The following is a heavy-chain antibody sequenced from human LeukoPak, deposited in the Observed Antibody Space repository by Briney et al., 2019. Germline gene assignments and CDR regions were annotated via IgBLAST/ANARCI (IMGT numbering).Heavy chain of an antibody. D-gene: IGHD3-22*01. CDR1: GGSISSGDYY. CDR3: ARLFSGYYYG. Sequence: SETLSLTCTVSGGSISSGDYYWSWIRQPPGKGLEWIGYIYYSGSTYYNPSLKSRVTISVDTPKNQFSLKLSSVTAADTAVYYCARLFSGYYYGWGQGTLVTVSS. CDR2: IYYSGST. V-gene: IGHV4-30-4*01. J-gene: IGHJ4*02.